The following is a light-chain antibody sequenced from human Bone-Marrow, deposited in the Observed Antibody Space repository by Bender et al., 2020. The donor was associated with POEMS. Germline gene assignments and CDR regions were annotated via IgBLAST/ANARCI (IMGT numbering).Light chain of an antibody. CDR1: DTDIGGYRL. V-gene: IGLV2-14*02. CDR2: EGS. Sequence: QSALAQPASVSASPGQSITISCTGSDTDIGGYRLVSWYQQHPGKAPKLMIYEGSNRPSGVSNRFSGSKSGNTASLTISGLQAEDEADYYCSSYTTSSTLVVFGGGTKLTVL. J-gene: IGLJ2*01. CDR3: SSYTTSSTLVV.